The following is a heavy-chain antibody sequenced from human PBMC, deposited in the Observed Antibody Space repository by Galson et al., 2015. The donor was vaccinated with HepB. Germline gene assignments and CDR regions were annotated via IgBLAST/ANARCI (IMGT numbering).Heavy chain of an antibody. Sequence: SLRLSCAASGFTFGDHAMTWFRQAPGKGLEWVGLIRSEAYGGTTEHAASVKGRFIVSRDASKNTAYLEMNSLKTEDTAVYYCTCSNSELYYYYMDVWGKGTTVIVSS. J-gene: IGHJ6*03. CDR1: GFTFGDHA. V-gene: IGHV3-49*03. CDR3: TCSNSELYYYYMDV. CDR2: IRSEAYGGTT. D-gene: IGHD6-13*01.